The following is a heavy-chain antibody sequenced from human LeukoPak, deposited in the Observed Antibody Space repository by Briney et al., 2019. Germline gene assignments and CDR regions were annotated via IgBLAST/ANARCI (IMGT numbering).Heavy chain of an antibody. Sequence: SETLSLTCAVSGYSISSGYYWGWIRQPRGKGLEWIGSIYHSGSTYYNPSLKSRVTISVDTSKNQFSLKLSSVTAADTAVYYCARVGVQRTFDYWGQGTLVTVSS. D-gene: IGHD5-18*01. CDR2: IYHSGST. CDR3: ARVGVQRTFDY. V-gene: IGHV4-38-2*01. J-gene: IGHJ4*02. CDR1: GYSISSGYY.